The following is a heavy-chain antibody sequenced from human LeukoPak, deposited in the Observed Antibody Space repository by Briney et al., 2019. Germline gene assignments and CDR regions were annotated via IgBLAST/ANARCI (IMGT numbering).Heavy chain of an antibody. CDR1: GVSISSSSYY. V-gene: IGHV4-39*07. CDR2: IYYSGST. CDR3: ARIASGDYYYYYYLDV. J-gene: IGHJ6*03. D-gene: IGHD6-13*01. Sequence: SETLSLTCTVSGVSISSSSYYWRWIRQPPGKGLEWIGSIYYSGSTYYNPSLKSRVTISVDTSKNQFSLKLSSVTAADTAVYYCARIASGDYYYYYYLDVWGKGTTVTVSS.